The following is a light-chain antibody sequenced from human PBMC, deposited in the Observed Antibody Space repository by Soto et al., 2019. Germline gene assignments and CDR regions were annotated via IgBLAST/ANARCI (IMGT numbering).Light chain of an antibody. CDR3: SSYTSRSDLGV. Sequence: QSALTQPASVSGSPGQAITISCTGTSSDIGIFNYVSWYQQHPGKAPKLRMYEVTNRPSGVSDRFSGSKSGSTASLNISGLQADDESDYYCSSYTSRSDLGVFGGGTKLTVL. CDR2: EVT. CDR1: SSDIGIFNY. V-gene: IGLV2-14*01. J-gene: IGLJ3*02.